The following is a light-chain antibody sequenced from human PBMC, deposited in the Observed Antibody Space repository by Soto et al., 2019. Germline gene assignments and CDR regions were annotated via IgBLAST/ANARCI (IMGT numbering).Light chain of an antibody. CDR1: ESVTSSH. V-gene: IGKV3-20*01. CDR3: QHYGSSSNT. CDR2: GAS. J-gene: IGKJ5*01. Sequence: EIVLTQSPDTLSLSPGERATLSCRASESVTSSHLAGYQQKRGQAPRPLIYGASSRATDIPDRFSGSGSGTDFTLTISRLEPEDFAVYYCQHYGSSSNTFGQGTRLEIK.